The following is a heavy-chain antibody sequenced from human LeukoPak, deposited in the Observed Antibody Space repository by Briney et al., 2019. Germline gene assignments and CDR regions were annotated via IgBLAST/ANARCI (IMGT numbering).Heavy chain of an antibody. CDR1: VFTFSDHY. J-gene: IGHJ4*02. V-gene: IGHV3-72*01. CDR3: AIGPSGYYDLDY. Sequence: GGSLRLSCAASVFTFSDHYMDWVRQAPGKRLEWVGRIRNKANSHTTEYVASVKGRFTISRDDSKKSLYLQMNSLKTEDTAVYYCAIGPSGYYDLDYWGQGILVVVSS. CDR2: IRNKANSHTT. D-gene: IGHD3-22*01.